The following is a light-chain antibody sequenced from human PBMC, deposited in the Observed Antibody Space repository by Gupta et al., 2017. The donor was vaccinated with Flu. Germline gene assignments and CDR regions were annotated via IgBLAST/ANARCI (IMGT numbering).Light chain of an antibody. CDR1: QSVMISK. V-gene: IGKV3-20*01. J-gene: IGKJ2*01. CDR3: QQYSRSPYT. CDR2: GAS. Sequence: EIVLTQSPGTLSLSPGERATLSCRASQSVMISKLAWYHQKPGQAPRLLIYGASNRATGIADRFSGSGSGTDFTLNISRLEPEEFAVYYCQQYSRSPYTFGQGTRLEIK.